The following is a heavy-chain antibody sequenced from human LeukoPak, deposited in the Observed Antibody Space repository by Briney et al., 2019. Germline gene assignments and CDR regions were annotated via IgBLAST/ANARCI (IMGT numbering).Heavy chain of an antibody. J-gene: IGHJ3*02. Sequence: PGGSLTLSCAASGFTFSIYSMIWVRQAPGKRLECVSYISSSSSTIYYADSVKGRFTISRDNAKNSLYLQMNSLRDEDTAVYYCARVEYCGGDCYPDAFDIWGQGTMVTVSS. D-gene: IGHD2-21*02. V-gene: IGHV3-48*02. CDR2: ISSSSSTI. CDR3: ARVEYCGGDCYPDAFDI. CDR1: GFTFSIYS.